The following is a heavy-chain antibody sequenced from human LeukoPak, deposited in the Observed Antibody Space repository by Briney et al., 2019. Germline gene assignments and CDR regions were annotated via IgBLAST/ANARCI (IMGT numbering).Heavy chain of an antibody. CDR3: AKASGYRGIAAAFDP. J-gene: IGHJ5*02. CDR2: ISGSGGST. V-gene: IGHV3-23*01. Sequence: PGGSLRLSCAASGFTFSSYAMSWVRQAPGKGLEWVSAISGSGGSTYYADSVKGRFTISRDNSKNTLYLQMNSLRAEDTAVYYCAKASGYRGIAAAFDPWGQGTLVTVSS. D-gene: IGHD6-13*01. CDR1: GFTFSSYA.